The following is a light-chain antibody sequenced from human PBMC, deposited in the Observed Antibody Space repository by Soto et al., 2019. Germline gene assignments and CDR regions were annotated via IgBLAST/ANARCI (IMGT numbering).Light chain of an antibody. CDR2: DAS. CDR1: QSVSSY. V-gene: IGKV3-11*01. CDR3: QQRSNWQGLT. J-gene: IGKJ4*01. Sequence: ENVFTQSPATPSLSPGEKAPLPCRARQSVSSYLAWYQQKPGQAPRLLIYDASNRATGIPARFSGSGSGTDFTLTISSLEPEDFAVYYCQQRSNWQGLTFGGGTKVDIK.